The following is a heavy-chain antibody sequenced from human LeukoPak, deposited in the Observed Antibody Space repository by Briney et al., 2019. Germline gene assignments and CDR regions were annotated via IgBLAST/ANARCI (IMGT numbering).Heavy chain of an antibody. Sequence: GSLRLSCAASGFTFSSYEMNWVRQAPGKGPEWVSYISSSGDTIYYADSVKGRFTISRDNGKNSLYLQMNSLRAEDTAVYYCAKVRSTWTFDYWGQGTLVAVSS. V-gene: IGHV3-48*03. CDR3: AKVRSTWTFDY. CDR1: GFTFSSYE. D-gene: IGHD2-2*01. J-gene: IGHJ4*02. CDR2: ISSSGDTI.